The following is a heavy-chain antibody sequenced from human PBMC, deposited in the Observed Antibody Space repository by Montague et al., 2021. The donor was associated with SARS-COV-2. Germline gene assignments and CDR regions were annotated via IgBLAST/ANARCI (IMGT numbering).Heavy chain of an antibody. D-gene: IGHD4-11*01. CDR3: ARHLRVTTVTSHMYHYAMDV. J-gene: IGHJ6*02. CDR2: IYYSGST. V-gene: IGHV4-59*08. CDR1: GDSISNYS. Sequence: SETLSLTCSVSGDSISNYSWSWIRQSLGKGLEWIGYIYYSGSTNYNPSLTSRVTISVDTSKNQVSLKLTSVTAADTAVYYCARHLRVTTVTSHMYHYAMDVWGQGTTVTVSS.